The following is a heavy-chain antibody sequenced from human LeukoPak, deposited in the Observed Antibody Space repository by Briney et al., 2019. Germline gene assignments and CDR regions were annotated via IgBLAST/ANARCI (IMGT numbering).Heavy chain of an antibody. CDR1: GFTFSSYA. Sequence: HSGGSLRLSCAASGFTFSSYAMSWVRQAPGKGLEWVSGLTGSGGNTYYADSVKGRFTISRDNSKNTLSLQMNSLRAEDTAVYYCARGRDLFDSWGQGTLVIVSS. J-gene: IGHJ4*02. CDR3: ARGRDLFDS. CDR2: LTGSGGNT. V-gene: IGHV3-23*01.